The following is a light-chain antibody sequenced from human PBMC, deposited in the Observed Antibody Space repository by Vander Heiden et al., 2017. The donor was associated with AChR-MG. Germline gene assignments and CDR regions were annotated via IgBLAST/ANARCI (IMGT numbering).Light chain of an antibody. CDR3: QHRSNWPLT. V-gene: IGKV3-11*01. CDR2: DAS. Sequence: EIGLTQSPATLSLSPGERATLSCRANQSVHSYLAWYQQKPGQAPRLLIYDASNRATGIPARFSGSGSGTDFTLTISSLEPEDLAVYYCQHRSNWPLTFGGGTKVDIK. CDR1: QSVHSY. J-gene: IGKJ4*01.